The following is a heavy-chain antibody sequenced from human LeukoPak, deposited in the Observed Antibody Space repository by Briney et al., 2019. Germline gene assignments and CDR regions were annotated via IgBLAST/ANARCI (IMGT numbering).Heavy chain of an antibody. CDR3: ARGYYDFWSGYLFDY. Sequence: GGSLRLSCAASGFTFSSYSMNWVRQAPGKGLEWVSSISSSSSYIYYADSVKGRFTISRDNAKNSLYLQMNSLRAEDTAVYYCARGYYDFWSGYLFDYWGQGTLVTVSS. J-gene: IGHJ4*02. CDR1: GFTFSSYS. V-gene: IGHV3-21*01. D-gene: IGHD3-3*01. CDR2: ISSSSSYI.